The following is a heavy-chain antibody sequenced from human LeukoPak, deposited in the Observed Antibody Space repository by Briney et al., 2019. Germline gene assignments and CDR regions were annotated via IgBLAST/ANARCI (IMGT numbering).Heavy chain of an antibody. CDR1: GYTFTNYY. Sequence: ASVKVSCKASGYTFTNYYIHWVRQAPGQGLEWMGIINPSGGGTSYAQNFQGRVTMTKDTSTSTVYMELSSLRSEDTAVYYCARDINSGGADFDYWGQGTLVTVSS. D-gene: IGHD3-10*01. CDR2: INPSGGGT. V-gene: IGHV1-46*01. J-gene: IGHJ4*02. CDR3: ARDINSGGADFDY.